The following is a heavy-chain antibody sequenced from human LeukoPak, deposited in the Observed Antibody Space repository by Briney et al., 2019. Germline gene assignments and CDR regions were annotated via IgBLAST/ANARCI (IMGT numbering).Heavy chain of an antibody. D-gene: IGHD2-2*01. CDR2: INHSGST. J-gene: IGHJ5*02. CDR3: ARGLNPDLKGKQYCSSTSCYASTPKGYNWFDP. V-gene: IGHV4-34*01. CDR1: GGSFSGYY. Sequence: SETLSLTCAVYGGSFSGYYWSWIRQPPGKGLEWIGEINHSGSTNYNPSLKSRVTISVDTSKNQLSLKLSSVTAADTAVYYCARGLNPDLKGKQYCSSTSCYASTPKGYNWFDPWGQGTLVTVSS.